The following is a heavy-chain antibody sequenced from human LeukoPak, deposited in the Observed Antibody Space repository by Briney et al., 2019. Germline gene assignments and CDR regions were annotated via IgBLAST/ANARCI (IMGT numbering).Heavy chain of an antibody. CDR3: ARDLDFSQNWFDP. V-gene: IGHV4-59*12. CDR2: IYYSGST. CDR1: GGSISSYY. D-gene: IGHD3/OR15-3a*01. J-gene: IGHJ5*02. Sequence: SETLSLTCTVSGGSISSYYWSWIRQPPGKGLEWIGYIYYSGSTNYNPSLKSRVTISVDTSKNQFSLKLSSVTAADTAVYYCARDLDFSQNWFDPWGQGTLVTVSS.